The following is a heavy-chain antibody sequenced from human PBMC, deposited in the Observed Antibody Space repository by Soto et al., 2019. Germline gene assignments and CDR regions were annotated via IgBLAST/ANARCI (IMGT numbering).Heavy chain of an antibody. J-gene: IGHJ6*02. D-gene: IGHD2-15*01. CDR1: GGSFSGHY. CDR3: ARRVVYYGMDV. Sequence: ETLSLTCVFSGGSFSGHYWNWIRQAPGKGLEWIGEINHIGSTNYNTSLKSRVTISGDASKKQFSLKLSSVIAADTAVYYCARRVVYYGMDVWGQGTTVTVSS. V-gene: IGHV4-34*01. CDR2: INHIGST.